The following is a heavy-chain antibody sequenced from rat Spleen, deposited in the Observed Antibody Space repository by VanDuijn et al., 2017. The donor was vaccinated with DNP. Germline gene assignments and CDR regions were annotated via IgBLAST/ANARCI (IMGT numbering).Heavy chain of an antibody. D-gene: IGHD1-7*01. CDR3: ATSSYFGYDYGFAY. Sequence: EVQLMESGGGLVQPGRSLKLSCAASGFTFSDFNMAWVRQAPKEGLEWVSTITYDGSHTYYRDSVKGRFTISRDNARSTLYLQMDSLRSEDTATYYCATSSYFGYDYGFAYWGQGTLVTVSS. CDR2: ITYDGSHT. J-gene: IGHJ3*01. V-gene: IGHV5-7*01. CDR1: GFTFSDFN.